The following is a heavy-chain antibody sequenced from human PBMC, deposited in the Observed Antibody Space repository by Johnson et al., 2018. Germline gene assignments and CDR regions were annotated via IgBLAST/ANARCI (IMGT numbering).Heavy chain of an antibody. Sequence: QVQLVQSGAEVKKXGASVKVSCKASGYTFTSYYMHWVRQAPGQGLEWMGIINPSGGSTSYAQKFQGSVPMTRDTSTSTVYMELSSLRSEDTAVYYCAKDGKREGYYDFWSGYYSNWFDPWGQGTLVTVSS. CDR1: GYTFTSYY. V-gene: IGHV1-46*01. CDR2: INPSGGST. CDR3: AKDGKREGYYDFWSGYYSNWFDP. D-gene: IGHD3-3*01. J-gene: IGHJ5*02.